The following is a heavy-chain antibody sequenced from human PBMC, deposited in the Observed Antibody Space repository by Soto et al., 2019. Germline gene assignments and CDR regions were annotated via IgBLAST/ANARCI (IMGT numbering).Heavy chain of an antibody. CDR3: ARGSRPRYCSGGSCSSGFXP. CDR2: IYYSGST. CDR1: GGSISSYY. D-gene: IGHD2-15*01. V-gene: IGHV4-59*12. Sequence: LPETLSLTCTVSGGSISSYYWSWIRQPPGKGLEWIGYIYYSGSTNYNPSLKSRVTISVDTSKNQFSLKLSSVTAADTAVYYCARGSRPRYCSGGSCSSGFXPWDQGTLVTVSS. J-gene: IGHJ5*02.